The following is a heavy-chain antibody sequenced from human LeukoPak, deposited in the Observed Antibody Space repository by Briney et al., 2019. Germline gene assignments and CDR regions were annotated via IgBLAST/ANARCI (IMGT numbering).Heavy chain of an antibody. CDR1: GFTFAIHA. V-gene: IGHV3-23*01. CDR3: AKDSYVSGRPLHTFDV. D-gene: IGHD3-10*01. Sequence: PGGSLRLSCAASGFTFAIHAMTWVRQAPGKGLEWVSGISGDGASTHYAESVKGQFTISRDNSQNTLFLQTNSLRVEDTAIYYCAKDSYVSGRPLHTFDVWGQGTMTVSS. J-gene: IGHJ3*01. CDR2: ISGDGAST.